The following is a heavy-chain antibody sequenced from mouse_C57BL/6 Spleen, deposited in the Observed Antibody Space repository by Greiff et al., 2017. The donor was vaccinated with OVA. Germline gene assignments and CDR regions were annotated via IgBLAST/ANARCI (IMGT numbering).Heavy chain of an antibody. V-gene: IGHV1-69*01. Sequence: QVQLQQPGAELVMPGASVKLSCKASGYTFTSYWMHWVKQRPGQGLEWIGEIDPSDSYTNYNQKLKGKSTLTVDKSSSTAYMQLSSLTSEDSAVYYCARGGEYYGSSHWYFDVWGTGTTVTVSS. D-gene: IGHD1-1*01. J-gene: IGHJ1*03. CDR2: IDPSDSYT. CDR3: ARGGEYYGSSHWYFDV. CDR1: GYTFTSYW.